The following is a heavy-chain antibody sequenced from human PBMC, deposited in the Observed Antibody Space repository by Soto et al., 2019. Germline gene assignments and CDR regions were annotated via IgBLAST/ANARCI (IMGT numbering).Heavy chain of an antibody. Sequence: QVQLQESGPGLVKPSETLSLTCTVSGGSISSYYWSWIRQPPGKGLEWIGYIYYSGSTNYNPSLKSRVTISVDTSKNQFSLKLSSVTAADTAVYYCARERVVRGVIPGRHYFDYWGQGTLVTVSS. CDR3: ARERVVRGVIPGRHYFDY. D-gene: IGHD3-10*01. CDR2: IYYSGST. V-gene: IGHV4-59*01. CDR1: GGSISSYY. J-gene: IGHJ4*02.